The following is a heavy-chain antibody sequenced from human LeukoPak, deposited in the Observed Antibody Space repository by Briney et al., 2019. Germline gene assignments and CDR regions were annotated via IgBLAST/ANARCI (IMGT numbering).Heavy chain of an antibody. CDR3: ASVLDIVATIRGLDYYYGMDV. J-gene: IGHJ6*02. Sequence: GGSLRLSCAASGFTFSSYAMHWVRQAPGKGLEWVSYFSSSSSTIYYADSVKGRFTISRDNAKNSLYLQMNSLRDEDTAVYYCASVLDIVATIRGLDYYYGMDVWGQGTTVTVSS. D-gene: IGHD5-12*01. V-gene: IGHV3-48*02. CDR1: GFTFSSYA. CDR2: FSSSSSTI.